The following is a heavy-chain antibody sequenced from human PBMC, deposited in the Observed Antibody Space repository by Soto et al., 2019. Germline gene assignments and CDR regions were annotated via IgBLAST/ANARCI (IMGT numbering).Heavy chain of an antibody. CDR1: GYTFTSYA. CDR2: INAGNGNT. J-gene: IGHJ6*02. Sequence: VKVSCKASGYTFTSYAMHWVRQAPGQRLEWMGWINAGNGNTKYSQKFQGRVTITRDTSASTAYMELSSLRSEDTAVYYCARAEKPPYYYYGMDVWGQGTTVTVSS. CDR3: ARAEKPPYYYYGMDV. V-gene: IGHV1-3*01.